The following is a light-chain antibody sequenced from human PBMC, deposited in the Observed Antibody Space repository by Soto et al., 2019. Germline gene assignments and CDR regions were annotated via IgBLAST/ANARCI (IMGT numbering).Light chain of an antibody. CDR3: QQYGSSRT. CDR1: QSVSSSY. J-gene: IGKJ4*01. Sequence: EIVLTQSPGTLSLSPGERATLSCRASQSVSSSYLAWYQQKPGQAPRLLIYGASSRATGIPDRFSSSGSGTHFTLTISRLEPEDFAVYYCQQYGSSRTFGGGTKVEIK. V-gene: IGKV3-20*01. CDR2: GAS.